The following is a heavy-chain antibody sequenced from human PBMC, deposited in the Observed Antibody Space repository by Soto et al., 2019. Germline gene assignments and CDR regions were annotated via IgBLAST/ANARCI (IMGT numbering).Heavy chain of an antibody. V-gene: IGHV3-23*01. CDR1: GFTFSDHA. J-gene: IGHJ4*02. CDR2: ISGGGTGA. Sequence: EVQLLESGGGLVQPGGSLRLSCTASGFTFSDHAMTWVRQAPGKGLEWLSGISGGGTGAYYADSVKGWFTVSRDNSNNTVILQMDSLRVEETAVYYCAIELWWHTHWGQGTLVTVAS. CDR3: AIELWWHTH. D-gene: IGHD2-15*01.